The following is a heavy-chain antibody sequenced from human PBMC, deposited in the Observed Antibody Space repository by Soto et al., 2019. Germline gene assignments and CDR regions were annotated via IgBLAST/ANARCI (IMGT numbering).Heavy chain of an antibody. J-gene: IGHJ5*02. CDR2: IYPGDSAT. CDR1: GNSFNNW. CDR3: ARHGTFENWFDT. V-gene: IGHV5-51*01. D-gene: IGHD1-1*01. Sequence: SVKISCKGLGNSFNNWIGWVRHKQEKGLEWVGIIYPGDSATRYSPSFQGQVTTSADTSISTAYLQWSSLKASPTALSYCARHGTFENWFDTWGQRPLVTGYS.